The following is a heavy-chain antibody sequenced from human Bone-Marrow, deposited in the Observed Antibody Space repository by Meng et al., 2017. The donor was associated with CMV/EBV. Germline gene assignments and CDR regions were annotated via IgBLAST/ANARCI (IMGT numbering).Heavy chain of an antibody. V-gene: IGHV4-39*07. CDR1: GGSISSSSYY. D-gene: IGHD3-10*01. CDR2: IYYSGST. Sequence: VAGPRLVKASGTLSLPCIVSGGSISSSSYYWGWIRQPPGKGLEWIGSIYYSGSTYYNPSLKSRVTISEDTSKNQFSLKLSSVTAADTAVYYCAREVITMVRGVIIKNWFDPWGQGTLVTVSS. CDR3: AREVITMVRGVIIKNWFDP. J-gene: IGHJ5*02.